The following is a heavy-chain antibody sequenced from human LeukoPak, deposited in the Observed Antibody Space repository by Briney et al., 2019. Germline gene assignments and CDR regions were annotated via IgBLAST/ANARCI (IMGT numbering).Heavy chain of an antibody. CDR1: GYTFTSYD. CDR3: ARDTGEARGYSYGSFDY. D-gene: IGHD5-18*01. CDR2: MNPNSGNT. V-gene: IGHV1-8*01. Sequence: GASVKVSCKASGYTFTSYDINWVRQATGQGLEWMGWMNPNSGNTGYAQKFQGRVTMTRNTSISTAYMELSSLRSEDTAVYYCARDTGEARGYSYGSFDYWGQGTLVTVSS. J-gene: IGHJ4*02.